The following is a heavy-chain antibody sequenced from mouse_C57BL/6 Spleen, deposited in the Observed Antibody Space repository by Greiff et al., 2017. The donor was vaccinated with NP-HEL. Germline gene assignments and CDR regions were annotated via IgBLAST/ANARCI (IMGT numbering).Heavy chain of an antibody. D-gene: IGHD1-1*01. Sequence: VHLVESGAELVRPGASVTLSCKASGYTFTDYEMHWVKQTPVHGLEWIGAIDPETGGTAYNQKFKGKAILTADKSSSTAYMELRSLTSEDSAVYYCTRHGYYYGSYYAMDYWGQGTSVTVSS. V-gene: IGHV1-15*01. CDR1: GYTFTDYE. CDR3: TRHGYYYGSYYAMDY. J-gene: IGHJ4*01. CDR2: IDPETGGT.